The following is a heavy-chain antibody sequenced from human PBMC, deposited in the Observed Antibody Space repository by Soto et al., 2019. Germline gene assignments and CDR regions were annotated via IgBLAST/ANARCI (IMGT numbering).Heavy chain of an antibody. CDR1: GYPVTAYY. CDR2: INPATGAA. D-gene: IGHD3-3*01. CDR3: ARGGGVGVAGSAAFDM. V-gene: IGHV1-2*02. Sequence: QLHLVQSGAVVKKAGASVTVSCSASGYPVTAYYMHWVRQAPGRGLEWMGGINPATGAAKYTQTFQGRVTMTRDTSTSTVFMELSGLTSEDTAGFYWARGGGVGVAGSAAFDMWGQGTLVTVSS. J-gene: IGHJ3*02.